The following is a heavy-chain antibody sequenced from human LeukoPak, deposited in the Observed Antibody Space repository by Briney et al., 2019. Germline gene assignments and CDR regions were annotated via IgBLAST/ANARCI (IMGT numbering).Heavy chain of an antibody. Sequence: GGSLRLSCAASGFTFSSYSMNWVRQAPGKGLEWVSSISSSRCYIYYADSVTGRFTISRDNAKNSLYLQMNSLRAEDTAVYYCTTDRTPNYDFWSGQNSGYFDYWGQGTLVTVSS. J-gene: IGHJ4*02. CDR2: ISSSRCYI. CDR3: TTDRTPNYDFWSGQNSGYFDY. D-gene: IGHD3-3*01. V-gene: IGHV3-21*01. CDR1: GFTFSSYS.